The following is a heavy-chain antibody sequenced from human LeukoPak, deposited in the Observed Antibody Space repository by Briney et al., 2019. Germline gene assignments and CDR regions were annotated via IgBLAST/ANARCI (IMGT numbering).Heavy chain of an antibody. CDR3: ARDRDPSGPDAFDI. Sequence: SGGSLRLSCAASGFTFDDYGMSWVRQAPGKGLEWVSGINWNGGSTGYADSVKGRFTISRDNAKNSLYLQVNSLRAEDTALYYCARDRDPSGPDAFDIWGQGTMVTVSS. D-gene: IGHD3-10*01. J-gene: IGHJ3*02. V-gene: IGHV3-20*04. CDR2: INWNGGST. CDR1: GFTFDDYG.